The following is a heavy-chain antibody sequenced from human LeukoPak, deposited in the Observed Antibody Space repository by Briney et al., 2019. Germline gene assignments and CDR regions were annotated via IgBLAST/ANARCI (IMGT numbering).Heavy chain of an antibody. J-gene: IGHJ4*02. CDR3: ARSLGETTFDW. Sequence: GGSLRLSCVASGFTFRNYGMHWIRQAPGKGLEWVSVIYYDGSKKYYADFVKGRFAIPRDNSKNVVRLQMDRLRVEDTAFYYCARSLGETTFDWWGQGTLVTVPS. CDR2: IYYDGSKK. D-gene: IGHD3-16*01. CDR1: GFTFRNYG. V-gene: IGHV3-33*01.